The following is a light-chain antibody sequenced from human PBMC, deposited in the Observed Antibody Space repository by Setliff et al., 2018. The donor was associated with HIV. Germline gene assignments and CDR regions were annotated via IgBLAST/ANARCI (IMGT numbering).Light chain of an antibody. Sequence: QSLLTQPPSVSGAPGQTVTISCTGTSSNIGAGFDVNWYQQFPGTAPKLLIYGDNNRPSGVPDRFSGAKSGTSASLAITGLQTEDEADYYCQSFDNYFGDSRLFGGGTKVTVL. CDR1: SSNIGAGFD. CDR3: QSFDNYFGDSRL. V-gene: IGLV1-40*01. J-gene: IGLJ3*02. CDR2: GDN.